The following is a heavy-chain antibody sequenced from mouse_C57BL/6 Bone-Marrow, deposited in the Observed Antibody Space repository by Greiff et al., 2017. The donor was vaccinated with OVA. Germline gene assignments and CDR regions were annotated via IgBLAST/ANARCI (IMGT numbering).Heavy chain of an antibody. CDR3: ARHGYYYGSSPWFAY. D-gene: IGHD1-1*01. Sequence: EVKLVESGGGLVKPGGSLKLSCAASGFTFSSYTMSWVRQTPEKRLEWVATISGGGGNTYYPDSVKGRFTIARDNAKNTLYLQMSSLRSEDTALYYCARHGYYYGSSPWFAYWGQGTLVTVSA. CDR1: GFTFSSYT. CDR2: ISGGGGNT. V-gene: IGHV5-9*01. J-gene: IGHJ3*01.